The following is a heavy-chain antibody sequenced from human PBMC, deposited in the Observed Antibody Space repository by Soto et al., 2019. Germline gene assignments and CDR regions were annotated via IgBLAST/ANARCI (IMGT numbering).Heavy chain of an antibody. CDR3: ARDYFDVWVGSRTHHFSTYYGMDV. CDR2: ISANNGNT. J-gene: IGHJ6*02. D-gene: IGHD3-3*01. CDR1: GFTFKSFG. Sequence: QVQLVQSGGEVKKPGASVKVSCETSGFTFKSFGFTWVRQAPGQGLEWMGWISANNGNTVYEQKFQGRVTMTTNTSTRTAYMELRSLKSDDTAMYYCARDYFDVWVGSRTHHFSTYYGMDVWGQGTGVTVSS. V-gene: IGHV1-18*01.